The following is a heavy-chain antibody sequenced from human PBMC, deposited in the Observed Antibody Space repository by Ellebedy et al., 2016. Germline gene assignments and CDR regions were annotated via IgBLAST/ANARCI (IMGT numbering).Heavy chain of an antibody. Sequence: GGSLRLSXSASGFTFSSYAMHWVRQAPGKGLEYVSAISSNGGSTYYADSVKGRFTISRDNSKNTLYLQMNSLRAEDTAVYYCAKTAGATKDLFDYWGQGTLVTVSS. V-gene: IGHV3-64*04. J-gene: IGHJ4*02. D-gene: IGHD1-26*01. CDR1: GFTFSSYA. CDR3: AKTAGATKDLFDY. CDR2: ISSNGGST.